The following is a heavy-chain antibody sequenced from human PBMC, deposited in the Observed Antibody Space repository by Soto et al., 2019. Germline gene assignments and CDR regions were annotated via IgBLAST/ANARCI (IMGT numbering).Heavy chain of an antibody. D-gene: IGHD3-9*01. Sequence: VKGLEWVSAISGSGGSTYYADSVKAWLTVSRDNYKITLYMQMNSLRAEDTAVYYCAFFFQAEDGIRDCSTFSAFLLNRSSDL. CDR3: AFFFQAEDGIRDCSTFSAFLLNRSSDL. J-gene: IGHJ2*01. V-gene: IGHV3-23*01. CDR2: ISGSGGST.